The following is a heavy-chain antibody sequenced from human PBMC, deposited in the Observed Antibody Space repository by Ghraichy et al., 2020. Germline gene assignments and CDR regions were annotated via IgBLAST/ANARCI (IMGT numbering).Heavy chain of an antibody. CDR3: ARGGSSVTTWTDYFHYGLDV. Sequence: SETLSLTCGVSGGSLSDYSWTWIRQPPGKGLEWIGEFNHNGGSNYNPALKSRVTISLDTSKKQFFLKVTSVTAADTAVYFCARGGSSVTTWTDYFHYGLDVWGQGTTVTVSS. CDR1: GGSLSDYS. J-gene: IGHJ6*02. CDR2: FNHNGGS. D-gene: IGHD4-17*01. V-gene: IGHV4-34*01.